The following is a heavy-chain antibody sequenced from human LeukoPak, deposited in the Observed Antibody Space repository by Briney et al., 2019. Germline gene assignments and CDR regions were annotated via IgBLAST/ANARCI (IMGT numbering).Heavy chain of an antibody. CDR3: SRGPIQLWVHNGVDV. CDR2: IRSKAYRGTT. D-gene: IGHD5-18*01. Sequence: PGWSLRLSCTTSGFNFGDHAVTWVRQAPGKGLEWVGFIRSKAYRGTTEYAASVKGRSTISRDDSKSVVYLQMNSLKSEDTAVYYCSRGPIQLWVHNGVDVWGQGTTVTVSS. V-gene: IGHV3-49*04. CDR1: GFNFGDHA. J-gene: IGHJ6*02.